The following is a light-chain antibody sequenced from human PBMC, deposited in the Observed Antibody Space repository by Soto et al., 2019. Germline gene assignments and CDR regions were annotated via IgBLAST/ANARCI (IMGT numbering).Light chain of an antibody. V-gene: IGKV3-20*01. CDR1: QSVSSY. Sequence: EIVLTQSPDTLSLSPGARATLSCRASQSVSSYLAWYQQKPGQAPRLLMYGASSRATGIPDRFSGSGSGTDFTLTISRLEPEDFAVYYCPHYGDPPRPFGQGT. CDR3: PHYGDPPRP. CDR2: GAS. J-gene: IGKJ1*01.